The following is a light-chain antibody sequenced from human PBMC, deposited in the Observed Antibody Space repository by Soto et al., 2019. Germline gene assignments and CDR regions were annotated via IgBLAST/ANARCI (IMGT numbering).Light chain of an antibody. Sequence: DIQMTQSPSSVSASVVDRVTITCRASQGIGSWLAWYQQKPGKAPKLLIYAASCFQSGVPSRFSGSGSGTDFTLTNSSLQPEAFATYYCQQANSFPWTLGQGTKVEIK. CDR1: QGIGSW. V-gene: IGKV1-12*01. CDR2: AAS. CDR3: QQANSFPWT. J-gene: IGKJ1*01.